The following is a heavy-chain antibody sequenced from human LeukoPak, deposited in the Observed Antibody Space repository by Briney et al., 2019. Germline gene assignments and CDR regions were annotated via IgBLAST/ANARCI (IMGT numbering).Heavy chain of an antibody. J-gene: IGHJ4*02. CDR1: GYTFTSYA. Sequence: VASVKVSCKASGYTFTSYAMHWVRQAPGQRLEWMGWINAGNGNTKYSQKFQGRVTMTTDTSTSTAYMELRSLRSDDTAVYYCARDYSSGWPNFDYWGQGTLVTVSS. CDR3: ARDYSSGWPNFDY. V-gene: IGHV1-3*01. CDR2: INAGNGNT. D-gene: IGHD6-19*01.